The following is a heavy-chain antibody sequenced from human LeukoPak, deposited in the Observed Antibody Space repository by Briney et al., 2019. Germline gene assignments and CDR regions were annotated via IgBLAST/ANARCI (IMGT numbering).Heavy chain of an antibody. V-gene: IGHV4-59*12. CDR2: IYYSGST. D-gene: IGHD6-19*01. CDR1: GGSISSYY. J-gene: IGHJ4*02. CDR3: ARVKYSSGWEFDY. Sequence: PSETLSLTCTVSGGSISSYYWSWIRQPPGKGLEWIGYIYYSGSTNYNPSLKSRVTISVDTSKNQLSLKLSSVTAADTAVYYCARVKYSSGWEFDYWGQGTLVTVSS.